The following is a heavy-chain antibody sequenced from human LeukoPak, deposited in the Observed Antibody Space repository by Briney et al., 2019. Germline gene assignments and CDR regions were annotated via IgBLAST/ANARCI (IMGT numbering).Heavy chain of an antibody. V-gene: IGHV4-59*08. CDR3: ARGGDYYDSSVKLEDRYYYHYYMDV. Sequence: SETLSLTCTVSGGSISNYYWSWIRQPPGKGLEGIGYIYYSGSTNYNPSLKSRVTISVDTSKNQFSLKLSSVTAADTAVYYCARGGDYYDSSVKLEDRYYYHYYMDVWGKGTTVTVSS. CDR2: IYYSGST. D-gene: IGHD3-22*01. CDR1: GGSISNYY. J-gene: IGHJ6*03.